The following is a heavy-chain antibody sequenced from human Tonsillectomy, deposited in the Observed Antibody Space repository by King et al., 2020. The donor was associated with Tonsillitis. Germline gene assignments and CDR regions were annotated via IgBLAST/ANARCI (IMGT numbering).Heavy chain of an antibody. Sequence: VQLVESGGGLVQPGGSLRLSCAASGFTFSSYWMHWVRQAPGKGLVWVSRVNSDGSSTIDADSVKGRFTISKDNAKNMLYLQMNSLRAEDTAVYYCARTIAARGYSFDIWGQGIMVTVSS. CDR2: VNSDGSST. D-gene: IGHD6-6*01. V-gene: IGHV3-74*01. CDR3: ARTIAARGYSFDI. CDR1: GFTFSSYW. J-gene: IGHJ3*02.